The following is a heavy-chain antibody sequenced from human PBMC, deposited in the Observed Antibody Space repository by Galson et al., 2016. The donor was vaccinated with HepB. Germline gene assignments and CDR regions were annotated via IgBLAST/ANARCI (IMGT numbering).Heavy chain of an antibody. J-gene: IGHJ6*02. Sequence: SVKVSCKASGGTFSGYALSWVRQAPGQGLEWMGGIVPIFLRTNYAQKFQGRVTISADKSTNTAYMDLSSLKFEDTAVYFCARGRYGGNSEWDYYYYDMDVWGQGTTVTVSS. CDR2: IVPIFLRT. CDR1: GGTFSGYA. D-gene: IGHD4-23*01. CDR3: ARGRYGGNSEWDYYYYDMDV. V-gene: IGHV1-69*06.